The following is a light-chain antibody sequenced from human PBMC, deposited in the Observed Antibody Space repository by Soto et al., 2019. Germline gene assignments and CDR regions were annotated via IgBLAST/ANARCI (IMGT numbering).Light chain of an antibody. V-gene: IGLV2-14*01. CDR1: SSDVGGYSY. Sequence: QSALTQPASVSGSPGQSITISCTGSSSDVGGYSYVSWYQQHPGKAPRLIIYDVSNRPSGVSNRFSGSKSGNTASLTISGLQAEDEADYYCNSYTSTSASYVFGSGTKV. CDR3: NSYTSTSASYV. CDR2: DVS. J-gene: IGLJ1*01.